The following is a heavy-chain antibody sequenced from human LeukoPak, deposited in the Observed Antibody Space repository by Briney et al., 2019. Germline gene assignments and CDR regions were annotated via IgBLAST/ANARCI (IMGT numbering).Heavy chain of an antibody. Sequence: GGSLRLSCAASGFSFGTYAMSWVRQAPGKGLEWVSTITNSGDRTYYADSVQGRFTISRDNSKNTLYLQMSGLRAEDTAVYSCARGTGYCSSTSCYTVDYWGQGTLVTVSS. CDR1: GFSFGTYA. D-gene: IGHD2-2*02. V-gene: IGHV3-23*01. J-gene: IGHJ4*02. CDR2: ITNSGDRT. CDR3: ARGTGYCSSTSCYTVDY.